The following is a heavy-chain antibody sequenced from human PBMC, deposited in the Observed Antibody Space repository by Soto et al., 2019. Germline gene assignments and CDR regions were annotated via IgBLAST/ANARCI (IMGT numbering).Heavy chain of an antibody. Sequence: GSLRLSSAASGVTVGDYAMSWVRQAPGKGLEWVGFIRSKAYGGTTEYAASVKGRFTISRDDSKSIAYLQMNSLKTEDTAVYYCTAGKLYPSLDFDYWGQGTLVTVSS. J-gene: IGHJ4*02. D-gene: IGHD2-8*01. CDR2: IRSKAYGGTT. CDR1: GVTVGDYA. V-gene: IGHV3-49*04. CDR3: TAGKLYPSLDFDY.